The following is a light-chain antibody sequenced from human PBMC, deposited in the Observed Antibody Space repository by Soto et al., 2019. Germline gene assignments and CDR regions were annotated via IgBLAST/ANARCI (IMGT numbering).Light chain of an antibody. CDR3: QQRSDGIT. Sequence: EIAVTQSTAPPALSPGERATLSCRASQSVSSFLAWYQQRPGQAPRLLIFEASNRAPGIPARFSGSGSGTDFTLTISSLEPEDFAVYYCQQRSDGITFGQGTRLEIK. V-gene: IGKV3-11*01. J-gene: IGKJ5*01. CDR2: EAS. CDR1: QSVSSF.